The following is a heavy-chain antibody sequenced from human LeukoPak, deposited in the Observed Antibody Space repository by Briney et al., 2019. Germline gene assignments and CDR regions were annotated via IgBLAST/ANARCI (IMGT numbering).Heavy chain of an antibody. Sequence: PGGSLRPSFAASGFTVSSNYMSWVRQAPGKGLEWVSVIYSGGSTYYADSVKGRFTISRDNSKNTPYLQMNSLRAEDTAVYYCARVILSSGWFAFDIWGQGTMVTVSS. D-gene: IGHD6-19*01. V-gene: IGHV3-53*01. CDR1: GFTVSSNY. CDR3: ARVILSSGWFAFDI. J-gene: IGHJ3*02. CDR2: IYSGGST.